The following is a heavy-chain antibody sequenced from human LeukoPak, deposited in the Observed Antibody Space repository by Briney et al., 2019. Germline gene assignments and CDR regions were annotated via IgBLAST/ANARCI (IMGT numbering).Heavy chain of an antibody. V-gene: IGHV3-23*01. CDR2: ISGSGGST. CDR1: GFTFSSYA. CDR3: AKDYGDYVGLFDY. D-gene: IGHD4-17*01. J-gene: IGHJ4*02. Sequence: GGSLRLSCEASGFTFSSYAMSWVRQAPGKELERVSTISGSGGSTYYADSVKGRFTISRDNSKNTLYLQMNSLRAEDTAVYYCAKDYGDYVGLFDYWGQGTLVTVSS.